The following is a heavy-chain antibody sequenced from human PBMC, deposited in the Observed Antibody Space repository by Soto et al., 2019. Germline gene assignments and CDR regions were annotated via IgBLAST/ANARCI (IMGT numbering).Heavy chain of an antibody. CDR2: IKPDGSEK. D-gene: IGHD2-15*01. Sequence: EVRLVESGGGLVQPGRSLRLSCAASGFTFSSHWMSWIRQAPGKGLEWVANIKPDGSEKYYVDSVKGRFTISRDNAKNSLFLQMNSLRAEDTAVYYCVRNIGWYYFDYWGQGTLVTVSS. CDR3: VRNIGWYYFDY. J-gene: IGHJ4*02. CDR1: GFTFSSHW. V-gene: IGHV3-7*04.